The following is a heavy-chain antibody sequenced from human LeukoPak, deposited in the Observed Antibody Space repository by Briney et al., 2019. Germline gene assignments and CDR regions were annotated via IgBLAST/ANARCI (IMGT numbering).Heavy chain of an antibody. CDR2: INPNSGGT. CDR1: GYTFTGYY. CDR3: ARDDCSSTSCYPTNWFDP. D-gene: IGHD2-2*01. V-gene: IGHV1-2*02. J-gene: IGHJ5*02. Sequence: ASVKVSCKASGYTFTGYYMHWVRQAPGQGLEWMGWINPNSGGTNYARKFQGRVTMTRDTSISTAYMELSRLRPDDTAVYYCARDDCSSTSCYPTNWFDPWGQGTLVTVSS.